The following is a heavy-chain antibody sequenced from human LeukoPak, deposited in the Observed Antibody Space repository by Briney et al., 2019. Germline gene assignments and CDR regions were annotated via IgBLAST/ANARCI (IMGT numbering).Heavy chain of an antibody. CDR3: ARVLRYCSGGNCYSGGLGYMDV. CDR2: ISRSGSTK. D-gene: IGHD2-15*01. J-gene: IGHJ6*03. CDR1: GFTFTTYW. V-gene: IGHV3-11*01. Sequence: GGSLRLSCAASGFTFTTYWLGWVRQPPGKGLEWVSSISRSGSTKYYADSVKGRFTISRDNAKNSLFLQMNSLRAEDTAVYYCARVLRYCSGGNCYSGGLGYMDVWGKGTTVTISS.